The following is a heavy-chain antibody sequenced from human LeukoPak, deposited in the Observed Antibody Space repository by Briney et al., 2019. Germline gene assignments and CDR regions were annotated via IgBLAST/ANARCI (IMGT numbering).Heavy chain of an antibody. CDR2: IRYDGSNK. CDR1: GFTFSSYG. D-gene: IGHD5-24*01. V-gene: IGHV3-30*02. Sequence: GGSLRLSCAASGFTFSSYGMHWVRQAPGKGLEWVAFIRYDGSNKYYADSVKGRFTISRDNSKNTLYLQMNTLRAEDTAVYYCAKDEMATSPFDYWGQGTLVTVSS. J-gene: IGHJ4*02. CDR3: AKDEMATSPFDY.